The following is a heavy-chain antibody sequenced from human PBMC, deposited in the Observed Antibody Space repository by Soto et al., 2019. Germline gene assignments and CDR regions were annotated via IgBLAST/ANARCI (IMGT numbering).Heavy chain of an antibody. CDR2: KRASGTT. J-gene: IGHJ4*02. CDR3: AAGEASSRNLAPYYLGF. V-gene: IGHV4-59*01. D-gene: IGHD6-13*01. CDR1: GRSMANYF. Sequence: SESLSLTCPVSGRSMANYFWTWVRHPPRHGLECSGYKRASGTTTVLPPYNPSLRSRVTISEATAKNQFSLKLLSVSSADTAVYFCAAGEASSRNLAPYYLGFWGQGTLVTVSS.